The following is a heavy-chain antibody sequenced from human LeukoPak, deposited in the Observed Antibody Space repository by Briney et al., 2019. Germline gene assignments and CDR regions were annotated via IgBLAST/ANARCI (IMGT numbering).Heavy chain of an antibody. Sequence: GGSLRLSCAASGSTFSILDMSWVRQAPGKGLEWVSAISGNGGRTYYADSVKGRFTISRDNSKNTLYLQMNSLRAEDTAVYYCAKPPIAVAGRGWFDPWGQGTLVTVSS. D-gene: IGHD6-19*01. J-gene: IGHJ5*02. CDR3: AKPPIAVAGRGWFDP. CDR2: ISGNGGRT. V-gene: IGHV3-23*01. CDR1: GSTFSILD.